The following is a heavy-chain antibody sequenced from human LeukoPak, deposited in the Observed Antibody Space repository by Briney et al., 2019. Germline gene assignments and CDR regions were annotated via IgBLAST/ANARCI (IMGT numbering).Heavy chain of an antibody. D-gene: IGHD3-10*01. CDR3: ARGVDYYGV. V-gene: IGHV4-34*01. CDR2: IDHSGST. J-gene: IGHJ4*02. CDR1: GGSFSGHY. Sequence: SETLSLTCAVYGGSFSGHYWSWIRQAPGKGLEWIGEIDHSGSTNYNPSLKSRVTISVDTSKKQFSLKLSSVTAADTAVYYCARGVDYYGVWGQGTLVTVSS.